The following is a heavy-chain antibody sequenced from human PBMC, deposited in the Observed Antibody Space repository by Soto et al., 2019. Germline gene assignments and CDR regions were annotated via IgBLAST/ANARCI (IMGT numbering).Heavy chain of an antibody. CDR1: GGTFSSYA. Sequence: QVQLVQSGAEVKKPGSSVKVSCKASGGTFSSYAISWVRQAPGQGLEWMGGIIPIFGTANYAQKFRGGVIPNLCSRNLGPKVQGRVTITADESTSTAYMELSSLRSEDTAVYYCAFGGGSCYSEIGCFDLWGRGTLVTVSS. CDR3: AFGGGSCYSEIGCFDL. V-gene: IGHV1-69*01. J-gene: IGHJ2*01. D-gene: IGHD2-15*01. CDR2: IIPIFGTA.